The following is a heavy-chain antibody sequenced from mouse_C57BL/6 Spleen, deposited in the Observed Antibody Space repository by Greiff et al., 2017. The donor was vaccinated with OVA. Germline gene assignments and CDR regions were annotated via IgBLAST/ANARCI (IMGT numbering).Heavy chain of an antibody. D-gene: IGHD2-4*01. CDR2: FDPNSGGT. CDR3: AKSGDYYDYGGAD. CDR1: GYTFTCFW. V-gene: IGHV1-72*01. Sequence: QVQLQQLWAELVKPGASVKLSCKASGYTFTCFWMHWVKPRPGRGLEWVGRFDPNSGGTKYQEKFKSQATLPVDKPSSPAYMQLSSLTSEDSAVYDVAKSGDYYDYGGADWGQGTLVTVSA. J-gene: IGHJ3*01.